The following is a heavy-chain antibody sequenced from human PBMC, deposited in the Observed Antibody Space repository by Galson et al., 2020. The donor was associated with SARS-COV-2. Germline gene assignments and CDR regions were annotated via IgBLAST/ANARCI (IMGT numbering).Heavy chain of an antibody. CDR1: GFSLSTNGVG. Sequence: SGPTLVHPTQPLTLTCTVSGFSLSTNGVGVPWIRQPPGKALEWLAVIYCDDEKRYSPSLKNRLTITKDTSKNQVVLTMTNMDPVDTATYYCAHSMVRGVIEFYYGMDVWGQGTTVTVSS. V-gene: IGHV2-5*02. D-gene: IGHD3-10*01. CDR2: IYCDDEK. J-gene: IGHJ6*02. CDR3: AHSMVRGVIEFYYGMDV.